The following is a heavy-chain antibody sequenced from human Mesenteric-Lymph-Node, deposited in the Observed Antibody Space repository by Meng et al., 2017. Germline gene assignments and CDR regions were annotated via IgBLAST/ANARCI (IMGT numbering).Heavy chain of an antibody. J-gene: IGHJ4*02. CDR1: GYTFTGYY. CDR2: ISAYNGNT. CDR3: AREFPDYYGSGSSDY. V-gene: IGHV1-18*03. Sequence: ASVKVSCKASGYTFTGYYMHWVRQAPGQGLEWMGWISAYNGNTNYAQKLQGRVTMTTDTSTSTAYMELRSLRSDDMAVYYCAREFPDYYGSGSSDYWGQGTLVTVSS. D-gene: IGHD3-10*01.